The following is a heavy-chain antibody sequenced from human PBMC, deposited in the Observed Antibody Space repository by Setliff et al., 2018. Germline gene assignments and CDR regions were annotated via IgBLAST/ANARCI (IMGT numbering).Heavy chain of an antibody. V-gene: IGHV5-51*01. CDR2: IYLADSDT. J-gene: IGHJ4*02. Sequence: PGESLKISCQGSGNGFPKYWIAWLRQMPGKGLEWMGIIYLADSDTRYSPSFQGRVTISADKSISTAYLQRSSLKASGTAIYFCARPAYSSRWYEMKGFDYRGQGTLVTVSS. CDR1: GNGFPKYW. CDR3: ARPAYSSRWYEMKGFDY. D-gene: IGHD6-13*01.